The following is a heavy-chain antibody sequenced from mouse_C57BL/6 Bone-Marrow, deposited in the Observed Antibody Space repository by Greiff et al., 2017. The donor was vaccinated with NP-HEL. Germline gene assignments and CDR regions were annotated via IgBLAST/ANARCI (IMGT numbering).Heavy chain of an antibody. CDR1: GYTFTSYG. CDR3: AREDPYYFGD. Sequence: QVQLQQSGAELARPGASVKLSCKASGYTFTSYGISWVKQRSGQGLEWIGEIYPRSGNTYYNEKFKGKATLTADKSSSTAYMELRSLTSDDSAVYVCAREDPYYFGDWGQGTTLTVSS. CDR2: IYPRSGNT. J-gene: IGHJ2*01. V-gene: IGHV1-81*01.